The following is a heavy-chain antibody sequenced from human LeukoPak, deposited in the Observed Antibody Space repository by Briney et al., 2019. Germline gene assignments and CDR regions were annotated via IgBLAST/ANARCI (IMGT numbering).Heavy chain of an antibody. Sequence: GGSLRLSCTVSGFTVSTNYMGWVRQAPGKGLEWVSVFHSGHSTYYADSVKGRFTVSTDNSKNTLSLQMNSLRAEDTAVYYCAGYCSGSSCLLGHWGQGTLVTVSS. V-gene: IGHV3-66*01. J-gene: IGHJ1*01. D-gene: IGHD2-15*01. CDR2: FHSGHST. CDR3: AGYCSGSSCLLGH. CDR1: GFTVSTNY.